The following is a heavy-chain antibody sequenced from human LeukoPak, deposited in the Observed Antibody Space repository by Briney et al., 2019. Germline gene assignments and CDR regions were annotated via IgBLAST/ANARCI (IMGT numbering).Heavy chain of an antibody. CDR3: AKDRPNYYESNGHYYRRDGDY. J-gene: IGHJ4*02. V-gene: IGHV3-23*01. CDR2: IRSSGDYT. CDR1: GFTFNIYA. D-gene: IGHD3-22*01. Sequence: PGGSLRLSCVASGFTFNIYAMSWVRQAPGKGLEWVSSIRSSGDYTYYEDSVKGRFTISRDTSKNTLYLQMNSLRAEDTAIYYCAKDRPNYYESNGHYYRRDGDYWGQGTLVTVSS.